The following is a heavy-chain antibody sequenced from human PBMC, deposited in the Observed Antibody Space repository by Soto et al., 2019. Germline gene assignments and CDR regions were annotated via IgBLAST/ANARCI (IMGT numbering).Heavy chain of an antibody. Sequence: QVQLVQSGAEVKKPGASVKVSCKASGYTFTSYAMHWVRQAPGQRLEWMGWINAGNGNTKYSQKFQGRVTITRDTSVSTAYMELSRLRSEDTAVYYCARDQEYCSSTSCYIPYYYGIDVWGQGTTVTVSS. CDR1: GYTFTSYA. J-gene: IGHJ6*02. D-gene: IGHD2-2*02. CDR3: ARDQEYCSSTSCYIPYYYGIDV. CDR2: INAGNGNT. V-gene: IGHV1-3*01.